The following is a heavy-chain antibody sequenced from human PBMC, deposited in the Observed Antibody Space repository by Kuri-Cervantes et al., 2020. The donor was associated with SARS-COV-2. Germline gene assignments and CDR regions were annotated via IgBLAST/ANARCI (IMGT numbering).Heavy chain of an antibody. J-gene: IGHJ4*02. CDR2: ISNDAKHK. V-gene: IGHV3-30*03. Sequence: GGSLRLSCAASGFNFGRSDMHWVRQAPGKGLEWVAFISNDAKHKKCMVSGKGRFTISRDNTQNTLYLQMNSLRDEDTAVYYCARCARLRWDFDYWGQGTLVTVSS. D-gene: IGHD4-23*01. CDR3: ARCARLRWDFDY. CDR1: GFNFGRSD.